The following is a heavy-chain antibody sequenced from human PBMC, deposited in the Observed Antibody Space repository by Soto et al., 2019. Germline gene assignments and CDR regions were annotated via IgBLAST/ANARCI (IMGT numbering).Heavy chain of an antibody. CDR2: ISNDGKSE. Sequence: QVQLVESGGGVVQPGRSLRLSCAASGFSFSAFGMHWVRQAPGKGLEWIAVISNDGKSEHYADSVKGRFTISRDNSKNTFYLQMNSLSVEDPAVYYCAKTITTVGVSSTGRGALLDNWGQGILVSVSS. D-gene: IGHD3-3*01. CDR3: AKTITTVGVSSTGRGALLDN. J-gene: IGHJ4*02. V-gene: IGHV3-30*18. CDR1: GFSFSAFG.